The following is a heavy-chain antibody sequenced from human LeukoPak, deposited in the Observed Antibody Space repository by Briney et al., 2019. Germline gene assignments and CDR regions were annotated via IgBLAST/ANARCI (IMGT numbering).Heavy chain of an antibody. CDR2: IYSSGST. D-gene: IGHD3-3*01. CDR1: GFTVSGNY. Sequence: GGSLRLSCAASGFTVSGNYMSWVRQAPGKGLEWVSVIYSSGSTYYADSVKGRFTISRDNSKNTLYLQMNSLRPEDTAVYYCTTDHRTIYGVVFPDYWGQGTLVTVSS. V-gene: IGHV3-53*01. CDR3: TTDHRTIYGVVFPDY. J-gene: IGHJ4*02.